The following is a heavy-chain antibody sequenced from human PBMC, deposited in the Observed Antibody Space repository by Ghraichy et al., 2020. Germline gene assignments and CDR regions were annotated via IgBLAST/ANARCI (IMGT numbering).Heavy chain of an antibody. V-gene: IGHV4-34*01. J-gene: IGHJ5*02. CDR2: INHSGST. CDR3: ARGGFEGMFDP. Sequence: SETLSLTCDVYGGSFSGFYWSWIRQPPGKGLEWIGEINHSGSTNYNPSLKSRVTISIDTSRSQFSLNLSSVTAADTAVYYCARGGFEGMFDPWGQGTLVTVSS. CDR1: GGSFSGFY.